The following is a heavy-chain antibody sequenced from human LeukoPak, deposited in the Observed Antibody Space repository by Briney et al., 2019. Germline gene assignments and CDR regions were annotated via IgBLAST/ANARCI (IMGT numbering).Heavy chain of an antibody. CDR1: GFTFSNYW. CDR2: IKTDGSEK. CDR3: ARGGYYFDY. Sequence: GGSLRLSCEGSGFTFSNYWMGWVRQAPGKGLQWVANIKTDGSEKYYVDSVKGRFTISRDNAKNSLYLQMNSLGAEDTAVYYCARGGYYFDYWGQGTLVTVSS. J-gene: IGHJ4*02. V-gene: IGHV3-7*04. D-gene: IGHD3-10*01.